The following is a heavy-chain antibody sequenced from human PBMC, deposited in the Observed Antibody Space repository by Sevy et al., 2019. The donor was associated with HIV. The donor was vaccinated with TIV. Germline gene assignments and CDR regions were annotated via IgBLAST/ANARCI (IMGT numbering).Heavy chain of an antibody. CDR2: ISGISNYI. V-gene: IGHV3-21*01. CDR1: GFSFSSYP. J-gene: IGHJ3*02. D-gene: IGHD3-10*01. Sequence: GGSLRLSCAASGFSFSSYPMNWVRQAPGKGLEWVSSISGISNYIYYEYSLRGRLTISRDNAKNSRYLQMNSLRAEETAVYYCARPYGSGSWEAFDIWGQGTMVTVSS. CDR3: ARPYGSGSWEAFDI.